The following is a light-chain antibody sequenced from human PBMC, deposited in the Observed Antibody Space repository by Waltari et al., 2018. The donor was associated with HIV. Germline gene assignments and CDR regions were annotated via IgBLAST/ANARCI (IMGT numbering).Light chain of an antibody. CDR1: FSNLSANP. CDR2: GHN. CDR3: SAWDDSLRATV. V-gene: IGLV1-44*01. J-gene: IGLJ1*01. Sequence: QSVMSHPPSASGTPGQTVTISCSGRFSNLSANPVNWYQQIPGTAPRLLIYGHNQRPSGVPDRFSGSRSGTSASLTIGGLQSEDETDYYCSAWDDSLRATVFGTGTRVTVL.